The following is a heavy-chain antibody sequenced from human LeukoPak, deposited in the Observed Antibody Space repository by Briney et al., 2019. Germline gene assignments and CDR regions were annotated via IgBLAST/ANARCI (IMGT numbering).Heavy chain of an antibody. CDR2: IIPILGIA. Sequence: SVQVSCKSCGGTFSSYAMSWVRQAPGQGLEWMGRIIPILGIANYAQKFQGRVTITADKSKSTAYMELSSLRSEDTAVYYCARDYYDSSDSWFDPWGQGTLVTVS. V-gene: IGHV1-69*10. J-gene: IGHJ5*02. CDR1: GGTFSSYA. D-gene: IGHD3-22*01. CDR3: ARDYYDSSDSWFDP.